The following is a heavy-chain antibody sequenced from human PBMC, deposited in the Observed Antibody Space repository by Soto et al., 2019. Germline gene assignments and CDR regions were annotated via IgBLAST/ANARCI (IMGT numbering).Heavy chain of an antibody. J-gene: IGHJ4*02. CDR2: ISGSGGST. V-gene: IGHV3-23*01. CDR3: ARVVVPAAIVRYSSSWYGYFDY. D-gene: IGHD2-2*02. Sequence: GWSLRLSCASSVFTFISYAMSWVRQAPGKGLEWVSAISGSGGSTYYADSVKGRFTISRDNSKNTLYLQMNSLRAEDTAVYYCARVVVPAAIVRYSSSWYGYFDYWGQGTLVTVSS. CDR1: VFTFISYA.